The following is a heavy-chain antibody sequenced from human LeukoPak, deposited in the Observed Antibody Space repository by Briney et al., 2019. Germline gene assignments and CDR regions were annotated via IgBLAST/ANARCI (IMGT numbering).Heavy chain of an antibody. CDR2: IWYDGSNK. CDR1: GFTFSSYG. CDR3: AREMATNGPPGY. Sequence: PTGGSLRLSCAASGFTFSSYGMHWVRQAPGKGLEWVAVIWYDGSNKYYADSVKGRFTISRDNSKNTLYLQMNSLRAEDTAVYYCAREMATNGPPGYWGQGTLVTVSS. J-gene: IGHJ4*02. V-gene: IGHV3-33*01. D-gene: IGHD5-24*01.